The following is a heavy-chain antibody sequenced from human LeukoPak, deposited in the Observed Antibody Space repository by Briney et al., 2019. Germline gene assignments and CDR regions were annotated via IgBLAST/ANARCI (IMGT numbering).Heavy chain of an antibody. CDR1: GYTFTNYY. D-gene: IGHD5-12*01. CDR2: INANSGGT. V-gene: IGHV1-2*02. Sequence: GASVKVSCKASGYTFTNYYMHWVRQAPGQGLEWMGWINANSGGTNYAQKLQGRVTMTRDTSISTAYMELRRLRSDDTAVYYCARGKGIDIVPARLGDYSGQRALVTVSS. CDR3: ARGKGIDIVPARLGDY. J-gene: IGHJ4*02.